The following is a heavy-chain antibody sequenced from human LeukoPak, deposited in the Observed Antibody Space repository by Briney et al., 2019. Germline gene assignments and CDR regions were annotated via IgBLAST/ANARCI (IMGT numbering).Heavy chain of an antibody. CDR2: IHHGGST. CDR3: AKGIAVSTTSPPGFDY. D-gene: IGHD1-26*01. CDR1: RGSISSGTSY. V-gene: IGHV4-39*07. J-gene: IGHJ4*02. Sequence: SETLSLTCTVSRGSISSGTSYWGWIRQPPGEGLEWIGEIHHGGSTNYNPSLKSRVTISVDKSKNQFSLKMSSVTAADTAVYYCAKGIAVSTTSPPGFDYWGQGTLVTVSS.